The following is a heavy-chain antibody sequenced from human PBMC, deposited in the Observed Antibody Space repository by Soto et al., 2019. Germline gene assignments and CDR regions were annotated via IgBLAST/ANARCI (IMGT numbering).Heavy chain of an antibody. V-gene: IGHV4-34*01. CDR2: INHSGST. CDR3: ARGWGRIFDY. CDR1: GGSFSGYY. D-gene: IGHD7-27*01. J-gene: IGHJ4*02. Sequence: QVQLQQWGAGLLKPSETLSLTCAVYGGSFSGYYWNWIRQPPGKGLEWIGEINHSGSTNYNPSLKSRVTLSVDPSKSQLSLTLSSVPAADTAVYYCARGWGRIFDYWGQGTLVTGSS.